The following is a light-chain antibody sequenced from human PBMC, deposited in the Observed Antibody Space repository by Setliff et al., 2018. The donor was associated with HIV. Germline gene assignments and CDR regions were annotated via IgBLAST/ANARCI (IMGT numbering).Light chain of an antibody. J-gene: IGLJ2*01. CDR2: DNN. CDR1: SSNIGSDA. Sequence: QSVLTQPPSASATSGQRVTISCSGSSSNIGSDAVSWYQQLPGTAPKLLIYDNNQRPSGVADRFSGSQSGTSASLAITGLQSEDEGDYYCAAWDDSLNGVVFGGGTKVTVL. V-gene: IGLV1-44*01. CDR3: AAWDDSLNGVV.